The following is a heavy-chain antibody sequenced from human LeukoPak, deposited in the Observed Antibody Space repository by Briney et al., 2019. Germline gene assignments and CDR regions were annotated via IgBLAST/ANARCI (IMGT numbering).Heavy chain of an antibody. J-gene: IGHJ3*02. V-gene: IGHV3-48*03. Sequence: GGSLRLSCAASGFTFSSYEMNWVRQAPGKGLEWVSYISSSGSTIYYADSVKGRFTISRDNAKTSLYLQINSLRAEDTAVYYCARVGSGSYYWNAFDIWGQGTMVTVSS. CDR2: ISSSGSTI. CDR1: GFTFSSYE. CDR3: ARVGSGSYYWNAFDI. D-gene: IGHD1-26*01.